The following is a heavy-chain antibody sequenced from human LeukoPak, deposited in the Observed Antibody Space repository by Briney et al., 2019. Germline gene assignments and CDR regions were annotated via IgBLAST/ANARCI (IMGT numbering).Heavy chain of an antibody. V-gene: IGHV4-39*07. CDR2: IYYSGST. CDR1: GGSISSSSYY. J-gene: IGHJ4*02. Sequence: SETLSLTCTVSGGSISSSSYYWGWIRQPPGKGLEWIGSIYYSGSTYYNPSLKSRVTISVDTSKNQFSLKLSSVTAADTAVYYCASSDSSGYSPRQIDYWGQGTLVTVSS. D-gene: IGHD3-22*01. CDR3: ASSDSSGYSPRQIDY.